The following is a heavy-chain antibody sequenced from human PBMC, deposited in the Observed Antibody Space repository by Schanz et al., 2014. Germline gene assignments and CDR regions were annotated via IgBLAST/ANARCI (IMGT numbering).Heavy chain of an antibody. Sequence: VQLLESGGALVRPGGSLRLSCAASGFTFTGYVMTWVRQAPGKGLEWVSSISSSSSYISYADSVKGRFTISRDNAKNSLYLQMNSLRAEDTAVYYCARPSDSSWYMDVWGQGTLVTVSS. J-gene: IGHJ4*02. D-gene: IGHD1-1*01. V-gene: IGHV3-21*02. CDR1: GFTFTGYV. CDR2: ISSSSSYI. CDR3: ARPSDSSWYMDV.